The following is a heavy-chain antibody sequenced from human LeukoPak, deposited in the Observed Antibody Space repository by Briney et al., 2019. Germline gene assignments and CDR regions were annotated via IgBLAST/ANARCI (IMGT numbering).Heavy chain of an antibody. CDR1: GDSISSHNYY. CDR2: IYYRGSP. D-gene: IGHD3-10*01. CDR3: ARETMVRGVIRARAPLYYMDV. J-gene: IGHJ6*03. V-gene: IGHV4-39*07. Sequence: PSETLSLTCTVSGDSISSHNYYWAWIRQPPGKGLEWVATIYYRGSPYYNPSLKSRVTISKDTSKNQFSLNLSSVTAADTAVYYCARETMVRGVIRARAPLYYMDVWGKGTTVTVSS.